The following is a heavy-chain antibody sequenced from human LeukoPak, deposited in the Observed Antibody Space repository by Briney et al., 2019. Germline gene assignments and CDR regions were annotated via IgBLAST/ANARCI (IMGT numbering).Heavy chain of an antibody. Sequence: SETLSLTCAVYGGSFSGYYWSWIRQPPGKGLEWIGEINHSGSTNYNPSLKSRVTISVDTFKNQFSLKLSSVTAADTAVYYCARERKYYYDSSGYHVIAFDIWGQGTMVTVSS. D-gene: IGHD3-22*01. V-gene: IGHV4-34*01. CDR2: INHSGST. CDR3: ARERKYYYDSSGYHVIAFDI. CDR1: GGSFSGYY. J-gene: IGHJ3*02.